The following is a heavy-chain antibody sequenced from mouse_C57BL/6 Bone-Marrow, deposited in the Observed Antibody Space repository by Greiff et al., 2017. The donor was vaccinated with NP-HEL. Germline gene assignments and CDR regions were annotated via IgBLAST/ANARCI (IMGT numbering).Heavy chain of an antibody. Sequence: EVQLQQSGPELVKPGASVKISCKASGYTFTDYYMNWVKQSHGKSLEWIGDINPNNGGTSYNQKFKGKATLTVDKSSSTAYMELRSLTSEDSAVYYCARRWGYDGGGYYFDYWGQGTTLTVSS. CDR1: GYTFTDYY. CDR2: INPNNGGT. D-gene: IGHD2-2*01. J-gene: IGHJ2*01. CDR3: ARRWGYDGGGYYFDY. V-gene: IGHV1-26*01.